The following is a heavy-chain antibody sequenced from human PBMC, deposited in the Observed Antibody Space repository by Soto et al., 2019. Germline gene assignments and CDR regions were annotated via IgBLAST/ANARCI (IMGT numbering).Heavy chain of an antibody. CDR2: IYYSGST. CDR3: GGRGYYYGSGSGGEFDY. CDR1: GGSISSSSYY. Sequence: NPSETLSLTCTVSGGSISSSSYYWGWIRQPPGKGLEWIGSIYYSGSTYYNPSLKSRVTISIDTSKNQFSLKLSSVTAADTAVYYCGGRGYYYGSGSGGEFDYWGQGTLVTVSS. V-gene: IGHV4-39*01. J-gene: IGHJ4*02. D-gene: IGHD3-10*01.